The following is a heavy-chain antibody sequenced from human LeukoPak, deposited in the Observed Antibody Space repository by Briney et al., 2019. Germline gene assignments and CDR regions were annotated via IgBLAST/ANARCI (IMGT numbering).Heavy chain of an antibody. J-gene: IGHJ4*02. D-gene: IGHD2-15*01. CDR2: IYSGGNT. CDR3: ARRAGEYSHPYDY. V-gene: IGHV3-53*01. Sequence: GESLRLSCAASGFTFSTYYMNWVRQAPGKGLEWVSFIYSGGNTHYSDSVKGRFTISRDNSKNTLYPQMNSLRAEDTAIYYCARRAGEYSHPYDYWGQGTLVTVSS. CDR1: GFTFSTYY.